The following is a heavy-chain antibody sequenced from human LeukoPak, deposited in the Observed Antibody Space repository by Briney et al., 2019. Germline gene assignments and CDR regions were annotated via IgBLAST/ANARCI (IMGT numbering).Heavy chain of an antibody. D-gene: IGHD3-10*01. V-gene: IGHV1-18*01. CDR2: ISAYNGNT. CDR3: ARFKTMVRGVISYYYYYMDV. Sequence: ASVKVSCKASGYTFTSYGISWVRQAPGQGLEWMGWISAYNGNTNFAQKLQGRVTMTTDTSTSTAYMELRSLRSDDTAVYYCARFKTMVRGVISYYYYYMDVWGKGTTVTVSS. J-gene: IGHJ6*03. CDR1: GYTFTSYG.